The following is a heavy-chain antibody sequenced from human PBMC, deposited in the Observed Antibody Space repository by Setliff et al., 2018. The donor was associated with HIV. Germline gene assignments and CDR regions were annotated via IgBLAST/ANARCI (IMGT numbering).Heavy chain of an antibody. D-gene: IGHD2-15*01. CDR3: ARAGGFCNAATCLRGYDAFDI. V-gene: IGHV1-18*01. Sequence: ASVKVSCKASGYFFNNYGIAWVRQAPGQGLEWMGWISGFNGNTNYAQILQGRVTVTTDPSTSTAYMELRSLRSDDTAVYYCARAGGFCNAATCLRGYDAFDIWGQGTTVTVSS. CDR2: ISGFNGNT. J-gene: IGHJ3*02. CDR1: GYFFNNYG.